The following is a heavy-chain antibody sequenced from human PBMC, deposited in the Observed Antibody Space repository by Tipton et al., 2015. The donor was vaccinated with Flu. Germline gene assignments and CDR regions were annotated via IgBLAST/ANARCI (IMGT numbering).Heavy chain of an antibody. CDR3: ARQALAYSTSHHFDY. CDR1: GGSISSYY. D-gene: IGHD5/OR15-5a*01. Sequence: TLSLTCTVSGGSISSYYWSWIRRPPGKGLEWIGYIYYSGSTNYNPSLKSRVTISVDTSKNQFSLKLSSVTAADTAVYYCARQALAYSTSHHFDYWGQGTLVTVSS. V-gene: IGHV4-59*08. J-gene: IGHJ4*02. CDR2: IYYSGST.